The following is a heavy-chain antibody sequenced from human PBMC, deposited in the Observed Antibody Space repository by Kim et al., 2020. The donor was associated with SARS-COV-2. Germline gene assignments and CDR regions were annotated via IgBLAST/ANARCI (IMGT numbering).Heavy chain of an antibody. J-gene: IGHJ6*02. CDR1: GYTFTGYY. Sequence: ASVKVSCKASGYTFTGYYMHWVRQAPGQGLEWMGWINPNSGGTNYAQKFQGWVTMTRDTSISTAYMELSRLRSDDTAVYYCARTHYYGSGSYHYGMDVWGQGTMVTVSS. V-gene: IGHV1-2*04. D-gene: IGHD3-10*01. CDR2: INPNSGGT. CDR3: ARTHYYGSGSYHYGMDV.